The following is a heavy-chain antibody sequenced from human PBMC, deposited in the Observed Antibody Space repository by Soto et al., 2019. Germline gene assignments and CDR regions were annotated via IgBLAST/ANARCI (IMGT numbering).Heavy chain of an antibody. J-gene: IGHJ6*02. CDR1: GFIYSSYW. Sequence: GGSLRLSCIVAGFIYSSYWLTWVRKTPGKGLEGGASVNQDGSQKYYGDSVKGRFIVGEDNATNSLSLKTTTLRAEDSATSYCATDTFYNLPRCYHYGCDVWGQGTTVTVSS. V-gene: IGHV3-7*01. CDR3: ATDTFYNLPRCYHYGCDV. D-gene: IGHD3-16*02. CDR2: VNQDGSQK.